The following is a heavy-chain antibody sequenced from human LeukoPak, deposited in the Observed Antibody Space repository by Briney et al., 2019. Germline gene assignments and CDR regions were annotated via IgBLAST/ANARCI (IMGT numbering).Heavy chain of an antibody. CDR2: PNNSGTT. V-gene: IGHV4-39*07. D-gene: IGHD3-16*01. J-gene: IGHJ6*03. Sequence: PSETLSLTCTVSGGSISSSSYYWGWIPPPPGQGLKGMVNPNNSGTTYSTPSRQSRVTISVDTSNNQFSLKLSSVTAADTAVYYCARETKDLVGITWYYYMDVWGKGATVTVSS. CDR3: ARETKDLVGITWYYYMDV. CDR1: GGSISSSSYY.